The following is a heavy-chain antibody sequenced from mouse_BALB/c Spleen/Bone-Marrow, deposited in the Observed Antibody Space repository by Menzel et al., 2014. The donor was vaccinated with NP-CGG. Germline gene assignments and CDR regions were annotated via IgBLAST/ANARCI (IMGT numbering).Heavy chain of an antibody. Sequence: DVMLVESGGGLVKPGGSLKLSCAASGFTFSRYTMSLVRPTPEKLLEWVATISSGGSYTYYPDSVKGRFTISRDNAKNTLYLQMSSLKSEDTAMYYCTRSYYRYDEEAWFAYWGQGTLVTVSA. V-gene: IGHV5-6-4*01. CDR3: TRSYYRYDEEAWFAY. D-gene: IGHD2-14*01. CDR2: ISSGGSYT. J-gene: IGHJ3*01. CDR1: GFTFSRYT.